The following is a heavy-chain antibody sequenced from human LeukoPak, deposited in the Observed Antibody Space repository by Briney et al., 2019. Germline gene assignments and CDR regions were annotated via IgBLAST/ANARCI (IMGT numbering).Heavy chain of an antibody. CDR3: ARERIAAAGTRVDP. J-gene: IGHJ5*02. D-gene: IGHD6-13*01. V-gene: IGHV3-33*01. CDR1: GFTLSSYG. Sequence: GGSLRLSCAASGFTLSSYGMHWVRQAPGKGLEWVAVIWYDGSNKYYADSVKGRFTISRDNSKNTLYLQMNSLRAEDTAVYYCARERIAAAGTRVDPWGQGTLVTVSS. CDR2: IWYDGSNK.